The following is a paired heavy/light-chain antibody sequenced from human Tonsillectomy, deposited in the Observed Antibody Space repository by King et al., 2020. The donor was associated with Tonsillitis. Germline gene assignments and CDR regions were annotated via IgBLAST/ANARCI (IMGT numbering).Light chain of an antibody. CDR2: EDS. Sequence: SYELTQPPSVTVSPGQTARITCSGDAFTKKYAYWYQQKSGQAPVLVIYEDSERPSGIPERFSGSSSGTVATLTISGAHVDDEADYYCYSTDFTGHHYVFGSGTRVTVL. V-gene: IGLV3-10*01. CDR3: YSTDFTGHHYV. J-gene: IGLJ1*01. CDR1: AFTKKY.
Heavy chain of an antibody. Sequence: QVQLVESGGGLVKPGGSLRISCAASGFTFSDYYMSWIRQTPGKRLEWISYMNNVETAVYYADSVRGRFTISRDNAKNSLYLQMNNLRAEDTAVYYCARHRNYDHYSFDFWGQGTLVTVSS. J-gene: IGHJ4*02. D-gene: IGHD3-3*01. CDR1: GFTFSDYY. CDR2: MNNVETAV. V-gene: IGHV3-11*01. CDR3: ARHRNYDHYSFDF.